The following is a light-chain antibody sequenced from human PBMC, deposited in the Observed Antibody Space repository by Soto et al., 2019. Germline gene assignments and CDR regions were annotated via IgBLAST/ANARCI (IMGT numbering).Light chain of an antibody. Sequence: QSVLTQPASVSGSPGQSITISCTGTSSDVGGYNYVSWFQQHPGKAPKFMIYGVSNRPSGVSNRFSGSKSGNTASLTISGLQAEDEADYYCVSYTRSNTPYVFXTGTKVTVL. V-gene: IGLV2-14*01. CDR2: GVS. CDR1: SSDVGGYNY. J-gene: IGLJ1*01. CDR3: VSYTRSNTPYV.